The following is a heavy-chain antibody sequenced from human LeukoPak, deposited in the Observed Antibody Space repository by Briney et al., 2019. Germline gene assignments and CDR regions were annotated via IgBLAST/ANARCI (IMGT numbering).Heavy chain of an antibody. J-gene: IGHJ4*02. CDR3: ARSLAQLVPSDY. CDR1: GYTFNRNG. V-gene: IGHV1-18*01. CDR2: ISGYNGDT. D-gene: IGHD6-6*01. Sequence: ASVKVSCKASGYTFNRNGISWVRQAPGQGLEWMGWISGYNGDTNYAQKFQGRVTMTRDTSISTAYMELSRLRSDDTAVYYCARSLAQLVPSDYWGQGTLVTVSS.